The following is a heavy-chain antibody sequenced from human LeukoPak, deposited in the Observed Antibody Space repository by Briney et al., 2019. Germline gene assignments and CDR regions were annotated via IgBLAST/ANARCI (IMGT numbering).Heavy chain of an antibody. CDR2: INSDENT. Sequence: GGSLRLSCAASGLTFSSSVLSWARQAPGKGLEWVSTINSDENTYYADSVKGRFTISRDTSKNTLYLQMNSLRAEDTAVYYCATTEYQLLHLVYWGQGTLVTVS. J-gene: IGHJ4*02. CDR3: ATTEYQLLHLVY. D-gene: IGHD2/OR15-2a*01. V-gene: IGHV3-23*01. CDR1: GLTFSSSV.